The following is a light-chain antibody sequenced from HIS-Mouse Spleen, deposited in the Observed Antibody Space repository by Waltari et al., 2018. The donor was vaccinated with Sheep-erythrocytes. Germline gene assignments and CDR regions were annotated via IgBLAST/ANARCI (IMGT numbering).Light chain of an antibody. CDR3: SSYAGSNNWV. CDR1: SSNIGNNY. V-gene: IGLV1-51*01. J-gene: IGLJ3*02. Sequence: QSVLTQPPSVSAAPGQKVTISCSGSSSNIGNNYVSWYQQLPGTAPKLLIYDNNKRPSGIPDRFSGSKSGTSATLGITGLQTEDEADYYCSSYAGSNNWVFGGGTKLTVL. CDR2: DNN.